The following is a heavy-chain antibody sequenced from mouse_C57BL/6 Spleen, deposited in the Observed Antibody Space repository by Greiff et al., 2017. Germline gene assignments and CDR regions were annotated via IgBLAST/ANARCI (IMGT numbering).Heavy chain of an antibody. CDR2: ILPGSGST. V-gene: IGHV1-9*01. Sequence: VQLVESGAELMKPGASVTLSCKATGYTFTGYWIEWVKQRPGHGLEWIGEILPGSGSTNYNEKFKGKATFTADTSSNTAYMQLSSLTTEDSAVYYGSRLGYYYGSSSFDYWGQGTTLTVSA. CDR1: GYTFTGYW. D-gene: IGHD1-1*01. J-gene: IGHJ2*01. CDR3: SRLGYYYGSSSFDY.